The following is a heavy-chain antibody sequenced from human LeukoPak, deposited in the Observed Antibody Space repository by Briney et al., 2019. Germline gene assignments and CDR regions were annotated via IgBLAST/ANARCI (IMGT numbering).Heavy chain of an antibody. CDR1: GFTFDDYA. V-gene: IGHV3-9*01. CDR3: AKETGTVTTFLYYYYGMAV. CDR2: ISWNSGSI. J-gene: IGHJ6*02. Sequence: GGSLRLSCAASGFTFDDYAMHWVRQAPGKGLEWVSGISWNSGSIGYAASVKGRFTISRDNPKNSLYLQTNSLRAEDTALYYCAKETGTVTTFLYYYYGMAVWGQGTTVTVSS. D-gene: IGHD4-17*01.